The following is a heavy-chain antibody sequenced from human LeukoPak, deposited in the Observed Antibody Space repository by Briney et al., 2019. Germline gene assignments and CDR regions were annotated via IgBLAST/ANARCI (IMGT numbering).Heavy chain of an antibody. D-gene: IGHD3-3*01. CDR3: ARGGLRFSWTGMDV. J-gene: IGHJ6*02. CDR2: IIPIFGTA. CDR1: GGTFSSYA. V-gene: IGHV1-69*13. Sequence: SVKVSCKASGGTFSSYAISWVRQAPGQGLEWMGGIIPIFGTANYAQKFQGRVTITADESTSTAYMGLSSLRSEDTAMYYCARGGLRFSWTGMDVWGQGTTVTVSS.